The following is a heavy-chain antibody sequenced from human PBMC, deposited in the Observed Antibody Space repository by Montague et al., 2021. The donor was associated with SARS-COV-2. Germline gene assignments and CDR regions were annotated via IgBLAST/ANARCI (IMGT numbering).Heavy chain of an antibody. CDR2: MHDSGTA. D-gene: IGHD3-10*01. V-gene: IGHV4-59*08. CDR3: TRLPRGSGNWGYFDY. CDR1: DGSIRSYY. Sequence: SETLSLTCTVSDGSIRSYYWNWMRQTPGKGLEWIGYMHDSGTANYNPSLRSRVTLMVDASRSQFSLELSSVTAADTAMYYCTRLPRGSGNWGYFDYWAQGTLVTVSS. J-gene: IGHJ4*02.